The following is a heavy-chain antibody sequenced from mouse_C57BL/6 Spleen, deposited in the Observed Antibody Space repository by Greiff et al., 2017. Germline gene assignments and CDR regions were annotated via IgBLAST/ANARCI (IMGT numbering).Heavy chain of an antibody. CDR2: IDPEDGDT. D-gene: IGHD2-4*01. J-gene: IGHJ4*01. CDR3: TYYDYHYYAMDY. V-gene: IGHV14-1*01. Sequence: EVKLQESGAELVRPGASVKLSCTASGFNIKDYYMHWVKQRPEQGLEWIGRIDPEDGDTEYAPKFQGKATMTADTSSNTAYLQLSSLTSEDTAVYYCTYYDYHYYAMDYWGQGTSVTVSS. CDR1: GFNIKDYY.